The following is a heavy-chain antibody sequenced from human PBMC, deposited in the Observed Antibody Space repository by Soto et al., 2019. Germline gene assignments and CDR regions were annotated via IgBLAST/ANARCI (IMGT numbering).Heavy chain of an antibody. Sequence: SETLSVTCSVSVDAIINYYWSWIRQTPGRGLEWIGCVHESGSTDYNPSLRGRVIISLHTSKSQFSLSLRSATAADTATYYCARGTRALITSFFAYWGQGIPVTVS. CDR2: VHESGST. D-gene: IGHD1-20*01. V-gene: IGHV4-59*03. J-gene: IGHJ4*02. CDR1: VDAIINYY. CDR3: ARGTRALITSFFAY.